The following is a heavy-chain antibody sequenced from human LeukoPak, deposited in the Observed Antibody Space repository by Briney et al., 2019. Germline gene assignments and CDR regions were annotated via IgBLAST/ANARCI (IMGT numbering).Heavy chain of an antibody. CDR3: ARVEKQQLVPDY. Sequence: KPSETLSLTCTVSGGSISSYYWSWIRQPPGKGLEWIGYIYYSGSTNYNPSLKSRVTISIDTSKNQLSLKLSSVTAADTAVYYCARVEKQQLVPDYWGQGTLVTVSS. V-gene: IGHV4-59*01. CDR2: IYYSGST. J-gene: IGHJ4*02. D-gene: IGHD6-13*01. CDR1: GGSISSYY.